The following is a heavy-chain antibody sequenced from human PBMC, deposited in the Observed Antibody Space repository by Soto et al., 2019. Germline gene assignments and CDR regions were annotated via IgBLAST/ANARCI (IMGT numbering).Heavy chain of an antibody. Sequence: GSLRLSCAAAGFIFSSYGMHWVRQAPGKGLEWVAFISYDDGKKYYSDSVKGRFTISRDISKSTLYLQMNSLRAEDTAVYYCAKPSYIRAWQITETPLDYWGQGTLVTVSS. V-gene: IGHV3-30*18. CDR1: GFIFSSYG. D-gene: IGHD1-20*01. CDR2: ISYDDGKK. CDR3: AKPSYIRAWQITETPLDY. J-gene: IGHJ4*02.